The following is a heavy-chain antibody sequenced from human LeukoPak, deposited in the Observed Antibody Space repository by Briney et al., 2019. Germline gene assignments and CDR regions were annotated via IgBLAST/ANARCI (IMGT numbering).Heavy chain of an antibody. J-gene: IGHJ6*03. V-gene: IGHV3-73*01. Sequence: PGGSLRLSCAASGFTFSGSAMHWVRQASGKGLEWVGRIRSKANSYATAYAASVKGRFTISRDDSKNTAYLQMNSLKTEDTAVYYCTRRGPYCSSTSCYSYYYYMDVWGNGTTVTVSS. CDR2: IRSKANSYAT. D-gene: IGHD2-2*01. CDR3: TRRGPYCSSTSCYSYYYYMDV. CDR1: GFTFSGSA.